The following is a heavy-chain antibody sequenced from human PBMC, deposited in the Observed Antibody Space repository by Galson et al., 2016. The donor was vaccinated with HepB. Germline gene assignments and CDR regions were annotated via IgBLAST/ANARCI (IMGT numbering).Heavy chain of an antibody. V-gene: IGHV3-23*01. J-gene: IGHJ4*02. Sequence: LRLSCAASGFPFSSYAMSWVRQAPGKGLEWVSGISGSGVTTYYADSVKGRFTISRDNSKDTLYLQINSLRAEDTAVYYCAAEDIVPGSGLHYWGQGALVSVSS. CDR1: GFPFSSYA. D-gene: IGHD2-15*01. CDR3: AAEDIVPGSGLHY. CDR2: ISGSGVTT.